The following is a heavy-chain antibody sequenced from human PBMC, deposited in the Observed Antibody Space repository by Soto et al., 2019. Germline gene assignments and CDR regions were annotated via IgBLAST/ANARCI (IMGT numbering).Heavy chain of an antibody. D-gene: IGHD3-10*01. CDR2: ISDSGNE. Sequence: WGSLRLSCAASGFTFIDYYIIFIRHSPFKCLEWLSYISDSGNEYYADSVKGRFTISRDNSRITLSLQMDILKPEDSAVYYCARDRGSAFPHPNLPDYWGQGTLVTVSS. CDR1: GFTFIDYY. V-gene: IGHV3-11*04. J-gene: IGHJ4*02. CDR3: ARDRGSAFPHPNLPDY.